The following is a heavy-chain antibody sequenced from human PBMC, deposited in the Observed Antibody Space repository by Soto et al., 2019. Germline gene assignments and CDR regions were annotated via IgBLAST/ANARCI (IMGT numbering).Heavy chain of an antibody. V-gene: IGHV3-30*18. Sequence: VQLVESGGGVVQPGDSLRLSCAASGFMFSGYGMHWIRQAPGKGLEWVAVISHDGSEKYYGDSVKGRCTVSRDNSNNTLFLHIDSLRAEDTAVYYCAKLVGGVKAIGAPGDWLDPWGQGTLVTVSS. CDR2: ISHDGSEK. D-gene: IGHD3-3*01. CDR1: GFMFSGYG. J-gene: IGHJ5*02. CDR3: AKLVGGVKAIGAPGDWLDP.